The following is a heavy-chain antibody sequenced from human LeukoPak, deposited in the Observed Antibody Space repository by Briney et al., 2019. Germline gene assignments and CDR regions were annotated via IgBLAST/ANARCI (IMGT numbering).Heavy chain of an antibody. V-gene: IGHV3-23*01. J-gene: IGHJ4*02. CDR1: GFTFSSYA. Sequence: GGSLRLSCAASGFTFSSYAMSWVRQAPGKGLEWVSAISGSGGSTYYADSVKGRFTISRDNSKNTLDLQMSSLRAEDTAVYYCARRGHGYGSPFDYWGQGTLVTVSS. CDR3: ARRGHGYGSPFDY. CDR2: ISGSGGST. D-gene: IGHD5-18*01.